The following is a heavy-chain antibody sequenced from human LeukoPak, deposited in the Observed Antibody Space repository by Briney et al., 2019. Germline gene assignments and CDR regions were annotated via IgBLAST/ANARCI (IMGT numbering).Heavy chain of an antibody. CDR3: ARAVASMGATTGFDY. Sequence: ASVKVSCKASEYXFTGHYMHWVRQAPGQGLEWMGIINPSGGSTSYAQKFQGRVTMTRDTSTSTVYMELSSLRPEDTAVYYCARAVASMGATTGFDYWGQGTLVAVSS. J-gene: IGHJ4*02. CDR1: EYXFTGHY. CDR2: INPSGGST. V-gene: IGHV1-46*01. D-gene: IGHD1-26*01.